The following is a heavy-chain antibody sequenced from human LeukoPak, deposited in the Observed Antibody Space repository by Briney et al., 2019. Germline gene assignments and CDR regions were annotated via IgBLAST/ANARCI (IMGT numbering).Heavy chain of an antibody. J-gene: IGHJ4*02. D-gene: IGHD3-22*01. CDR1: GGSISSSSYY. CDR2: IYYSGST. CDR3: ARHLRDSSGYRPYYFDY. V-gene: IGHV4-39*01. Sequence: SETLSLTCTVSGGSISSSSYYWGWIRQPPGKGLEWIGSIYYSGSTYYNPSLKNRDTISVDTTKNQPPRKLSSLTAADTAVYYCARHLRDSSGYRPYYFDYWGQGTLGTVSS.